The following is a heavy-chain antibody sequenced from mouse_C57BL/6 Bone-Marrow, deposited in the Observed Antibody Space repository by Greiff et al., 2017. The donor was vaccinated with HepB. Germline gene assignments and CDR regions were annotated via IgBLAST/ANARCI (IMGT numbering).Heavy chain of an antibody. D-gene: IGHD3-2*02. CDR1: GYTFTSYW. Sequence: QVQLQQPGAELVKPGASVKLSCKASGYTFTSYWMQWVKQRPGQGLEWIGEIDPSDSYTNYNQKFKGKATLTVDTSSSTAYMQRSSLTSEDSAVYYCARDSSGYKAMDYWGQGTSVTVSS. CDR2: IDPSDSYT. CDR3: ARDSSGYKAMDY. V-gene: IGHV1-50*01. J-gene: IGHJ4*01.